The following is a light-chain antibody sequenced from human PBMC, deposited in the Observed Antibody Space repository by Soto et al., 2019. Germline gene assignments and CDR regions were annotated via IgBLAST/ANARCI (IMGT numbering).Light chain of an antibody. V-gene: IGKV1-5*01. CDR2: DAS. Sequence: DIQMTQSPSTLSASVGDRVTITCRASQSISSWLAWYQQKPGKAPKLLIYDASSLESGVPSRFSGSGSGTEFTLTISSLQPDDFATYYCQQYNSYSGTFGXGTKVDIK. CDR1: QSISSW. J-gene: IGKJ1*01. CDR3: QQYNSYSGT.